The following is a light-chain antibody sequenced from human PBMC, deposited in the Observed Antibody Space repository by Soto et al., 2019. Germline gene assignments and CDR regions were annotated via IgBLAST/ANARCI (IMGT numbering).Light chain of an antibody. CDR2: GAS. CDR1: QSVSSSY. V-gene: IGKV3D-20*02. Sequence: EIVLTQSPGTLSLSPGERATLSCRASQSVSSSYLGWYQQKPGQAPRLLIYGASNRATGIPDRFSGSGSGTEFTLTISRLEPEDFAVYYCQQRSTWPQTFGQGTKVDIK. CDR3: QQRSTWPQT. J-gene: IGKJ1*01.